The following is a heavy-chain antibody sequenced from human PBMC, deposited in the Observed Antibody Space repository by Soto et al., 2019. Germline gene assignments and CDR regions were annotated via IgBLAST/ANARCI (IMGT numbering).Heavy chain of an antibody. CDR3: ARLHYHRSWSYQDFFYFYALAV. D-gene: IGHD3-10*01. CDR1: GGRVGCYA. J-gene: IGHJ6*02. CDR2: IIPIFGTA. Sequence: SVKVCCKSAGGRVGCYAVDWVREGPGQRVERRGGIIPIFGTANYAQKFLGSLTMTRDSSIRTVYMEMSSLNSEDTAVYYCARLHYHRSWSYQDFFYFYALAVWGQGTTVDVS. V-gene: IGHV1-69*05.